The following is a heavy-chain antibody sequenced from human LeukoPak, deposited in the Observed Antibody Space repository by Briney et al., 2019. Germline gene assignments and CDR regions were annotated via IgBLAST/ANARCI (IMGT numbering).Heavy chain of an antibody. CDR2: ISGSGGST. CDR1: GFTFSSYG. D-gene: IGHD3-10*01. V-gene: IGHV3-23*01. CDR3: AKAHTSMVRGVIWYFDY. J-gene: IGHJ4*02. Sequence: GGSLRLSCAASGFTFSSYGMSWVRQAPGEGLEWVSAISGSGGSTYYADSVKGRFTISRDNSKNTLYLQMNSLRAEDTAVYYCAKAHTSMVRGVIWYFDYWGQGTLVTVSS.